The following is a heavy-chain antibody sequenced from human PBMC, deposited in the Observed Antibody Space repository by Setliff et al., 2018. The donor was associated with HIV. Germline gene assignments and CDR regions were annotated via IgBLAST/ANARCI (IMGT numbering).Heavy chain of an antibody. V-gene: IGHV3-23*03. CDR1: GFSFSNFA. J-gene: IGHJ5*02. D-gene: IGHD3-16*01. CDR3: VKGVKFLDP. Sequence: GGSLRLSCAASGFSFSNFAMSWVRQAPGKGLELVSAIYGGGSYTYYADSVKGRFTISRDNSQNTLYLQMNGLRVEDAAVYYCVKGVKFLDPWGQGTLVTVSS. CDR2: IYGGGSYT.